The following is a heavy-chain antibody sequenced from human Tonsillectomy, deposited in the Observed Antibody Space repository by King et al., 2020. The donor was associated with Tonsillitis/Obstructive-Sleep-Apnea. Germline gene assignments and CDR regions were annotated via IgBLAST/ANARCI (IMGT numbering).Heavy chain of an antibody. CDR3: ARLEGGWYYFDY. Sequence: QLQESGPGLVKPSETLSLTCTVSGGSISSSSYYWGWIRQPPGKGLEWIGSIYYSGSTYYNPSLKSRVTISVDTSKNQFSLKLSSVTAADTAVYYCARLEGGWYYFDYWGQGTLVTVSS. CDR2: IYYSGST. J-gene: IGHJ4*02. D-gene: IGHD6-19*01. V-gene: IGHV4-39*01. CDR1: GGSISSSSYY.